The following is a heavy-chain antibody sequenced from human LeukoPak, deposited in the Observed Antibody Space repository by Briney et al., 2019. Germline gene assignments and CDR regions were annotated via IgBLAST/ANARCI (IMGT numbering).Heavy chain of an antibody. V-gene: IGHV4-38-2*02. D-gene: IGHD1-1*01. Sequence: PSQTLSLTCVVSGFSISSGYYWGWIRQPPGKGLEWIANIHVSGTTFYNSSLNSRVAISIDTSKNQFSLKLSSVTAADTAVYFCAREAERRIVNWGRGTLVTVSS. CDR3: AREAERRIVN. CDR1: GFSISSGYY. J-gene: IGHJ4*02. CDR2: IHVSGTT.